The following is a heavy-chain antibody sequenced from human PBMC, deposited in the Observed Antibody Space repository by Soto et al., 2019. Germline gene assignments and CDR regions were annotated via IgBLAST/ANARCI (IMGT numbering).Heavy chain of an antibody. V-gene: IGHV5-51*01. CDR1: GFSFTSQW. J-gene: IGHJ4*02. D-gene: IGHD5-18*01. Sequence: PGESLKISCKGSGFSFTSQWIAWVRQMPGKGLEWMGTVYPSDSHTRYSPSFQGQVTISADKSISTAYLQWSSLKASDTAMYYCARQSGETYTPMDHWGQGTPVTVSS. CDR3: ARQSGETYTPMDH. CDR2: VYPSDSHT.